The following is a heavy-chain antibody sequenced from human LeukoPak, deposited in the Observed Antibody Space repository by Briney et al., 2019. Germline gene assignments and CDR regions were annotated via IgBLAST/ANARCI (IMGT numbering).Heavy chain of an antibody. CDR2: IGKDGSEK. Sequence: AGGSLRLSCAASGLVFPNYWMVWVRQAPGKGLEWVASIGKDGSEKSYVDSVKGRFTISRDNARDSLYLQMSSLTVEDTAVYYCTRDTVYLQLKYCGQGALVTVSS. D-gene: IGHD2-8*02. CDR3: TRDTVYLQLKY. V-gene: IGHV3-7*01. J-gene: IGHJ4*02. CDR1: GLVFPNYW.